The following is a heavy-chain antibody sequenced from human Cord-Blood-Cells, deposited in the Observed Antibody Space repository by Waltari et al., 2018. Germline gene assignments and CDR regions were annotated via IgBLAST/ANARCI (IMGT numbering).Heavy chain of an antibody. J-gene: IGHJ3*02. V-gene: IGHV5-51*01. D-gene: IGHD3-10*01. CDR2: IYPGDSDT. CDR3: ARPAMVRGVITPLDGAFDI. CDR1: GYSFTSYW. Sequence: EVQLVQSGAEVKKPGESLKISCKGSGYSFTSYWIGWVRQMPGKGLEWMGIIYPGDSDTRYSPSLQGQVTVSADKSISTAYLQWSSLKASDTAMYYCARPAMVRGVITPLDGAFDIWGQGTMVTVSS.